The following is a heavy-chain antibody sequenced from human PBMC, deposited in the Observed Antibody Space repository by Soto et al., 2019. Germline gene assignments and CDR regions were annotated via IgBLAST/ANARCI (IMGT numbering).Heavy chain of an antibody. Sequence: SLRLSCAASGFTFSSYAMSWVRQAPGKGLEWVSAISGSGGSTYYADSVKGRFTISRDNSKNTLYLQMNSLRAEDTAVYYCAKDRSPPPGVSGSGTTHNLFDPRGQGTLVTGSS. V-gene: IGHV3-23*01. D-gene: IGHD6-13*01. CDR2: ISGSGGST. CDR3: AKDRSPPPGVSGSGTTHNLFDP. CDR1: GFTFSSYA. J-gene: IGHJ5*02.